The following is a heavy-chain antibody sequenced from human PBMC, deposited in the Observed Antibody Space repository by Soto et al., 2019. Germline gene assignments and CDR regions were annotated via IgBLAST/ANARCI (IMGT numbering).Heavy chain of an antibody. D-gene: IGHD6-6*01. CDR1: GFTFSSYW. Sequence: EVQLVESGGGLVQPGGSLRLSCAASGFTFSSYWMSWVRQAPGKGLEWVANIKQDGSEKYYVDSVKGRFTISRDNAKNSLYLQINSLRAEDTAVYYCARGRNRAARQAYYYYGMDVWGQGTTVTVSS. J-gene: IGHJ6*02. V-gene: IGHV3-7*03. CDR2: IKQDGSEK. CDR3: ARGRNRAARQAYYYYGMDV.